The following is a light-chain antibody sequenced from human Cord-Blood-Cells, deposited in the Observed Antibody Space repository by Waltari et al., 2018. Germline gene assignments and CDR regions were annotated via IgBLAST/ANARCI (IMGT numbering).Light chain of an antibody. CDR1: SRHAGSYNL. J-gene: IGLJ2*01. CDR2: EGS. V-gene: IGLV2-23*01. CDR3: CSYAGSSTVV. Sequence: QSALTQPASVSGSPGQSITISCTGPSRHAGSYNLFSWYQQHPGKAPKLMSYEGSKRPSGVSNRFSGSKSGNTASLTISGLQAEDEADYYCCSYAGSSTVVFGGGTKLTVL.